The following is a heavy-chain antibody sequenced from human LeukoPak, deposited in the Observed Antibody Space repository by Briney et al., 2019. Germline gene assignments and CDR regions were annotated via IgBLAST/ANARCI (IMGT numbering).Heavy chain of an antibody. Sequence: GGSLRLSCAASGFTLSSYEMNWVRQAPGKGLEWVSYISSTGNTMYYADSVKGRFTISRDSAKNSLFLQVDSLRAEDTAVYYCARDNTYSSGIDYWGQGTLVTVSS. CDR3: ARDNTYSSGIDY. CDR2: ISSTGNTM. J-gene: IGHJ4*02. CDR1: GFTLSSYE. V-gene: IGHV3-48*03. D-gene: IGHD6-19*01.